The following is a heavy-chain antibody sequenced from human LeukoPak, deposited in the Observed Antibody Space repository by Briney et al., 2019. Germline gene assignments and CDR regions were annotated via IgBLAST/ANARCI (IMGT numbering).Heavy chain of an antibody. J-gene: IGHJ5*02. V-gene: IGHV3-33*01. D-gene: IGHD3-22*01. CDR3: AREYATTYYYDSRGYQDNWFDP. Sequence: GGSLRLSCAASGFTFSSYGMHWVRQAPGKGLEWVAVIWYDGSNKYYADSAKGRFTISRDNSKNTLYLQMNSLRAEDTAVYYCAREYATTYYYDSRGYQDNWFDPWGQGTLVTVSS. CDR2: IWYDGSNK. CDR1: GFTFSSYG.